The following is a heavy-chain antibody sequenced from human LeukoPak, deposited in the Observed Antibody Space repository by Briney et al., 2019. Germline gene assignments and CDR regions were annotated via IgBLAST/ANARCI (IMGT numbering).Heavy chain of an antibody. CDR1: GGSISSGDYY. J-gene: IGHJ5*02. CDR3: ARVLLKLGGGSGWIQQSITLNWFDP. V-gene: IGHV4-30-4*01. CDR2: IYYSGST. Sequence: PSQTLSLTCTVSGGSISSGDYYWSWIRQPPGKSLEWIGYIYYSGSTYYNPSLKSRVTISVDTSKNQFSLKLSSVTAADTAVYYCARVLLKLGGGSGWIQQSITLNWFDPWGQGTLVTVSS. D-gene: IGHD5-18*01.